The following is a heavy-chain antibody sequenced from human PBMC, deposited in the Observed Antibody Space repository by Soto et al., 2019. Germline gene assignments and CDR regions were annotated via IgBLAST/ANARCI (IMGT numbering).Heavy chain of an antibody. Sequence: GGSLRLSCAASGFTFSSYDMHWVRQATGKGLEWVSAIGTAGDTYYPGSVKGRFTISRENAKNSLYLQMNSLRAGDTAVYYCARAARPGYYYYYGMDVWGQGTTLTVSS. CDR1: GFTFSSYD. V-gene: IGHV3-13*01. J-gene: IGHJ6*02. D-gene: IGHD6-6*01. CDR3: ARAARPGYYYYYGMDV. CDR2: IGTAGDT.